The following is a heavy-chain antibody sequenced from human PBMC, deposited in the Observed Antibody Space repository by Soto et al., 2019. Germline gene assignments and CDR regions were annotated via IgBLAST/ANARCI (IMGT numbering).Heavy chain of an antibody. CDR3: STGHLAAAGSDGDHYYSYGMDV. D-gene: IGHD6-13*01. V-gene: IGHV1-69*05. CDR1: GGTFSSYA. J-gene: IGHJ6*02. CDR2: IIPIFGTA. Sequence: QVQLVQSGAEVKKPGSSVKVSCKASGGTFSSYAISWVRQAPGQGLEWMGGIIPIFGTANYAQKFQGRVTITPAESPTTAALVLRSLSSVQTAVYYCSTGHLAAAGSDGDHYYSYGMDVWGQGTTVTVSS.